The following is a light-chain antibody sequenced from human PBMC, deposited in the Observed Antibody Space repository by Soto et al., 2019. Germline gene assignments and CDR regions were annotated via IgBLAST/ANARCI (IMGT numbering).Light chain of an antibody. J-gene: IGKJ5*01. Sequence: EIVMTQSPLSLSVTPGESASISCRSSQSLLHSNGNSYFDWYLQKPGQSPQLLIYLGSNRASGVPDRFSRSGSGTDFTLKISRVEAEDVGVYYCMQALQTPLTFGQGTRLEIK. CDR2: LGS. CDR3: MQALQTPLT. V-gene: IGKV2-28*01. CDR1: QSLLHSNGNSY.